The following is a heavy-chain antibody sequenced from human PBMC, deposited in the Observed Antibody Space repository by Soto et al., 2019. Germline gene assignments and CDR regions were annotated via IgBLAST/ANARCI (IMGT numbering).Heavy chain of an antibody. V-gene: IGHV3-30*18. CDR2: ISHDGSNK. D-gene: IGHD1-26*01. J-gene: IGHJ6*02. Sequence: QVQLVESGGGVVQPGRSLRLSCAASGFTFSSYGMHWVRQAPGKGLEWVAVISHDGSNKFYADSVKGRFTISRDNSENTLYLQMNSLRPEVTAVYYCAKDRSSRSGNYPGYYYGMDVWGQGTTVTVSS. CDR3: AKDRSSRSGNYPGYYYGMDV. CDR1: GFTFSSYG.